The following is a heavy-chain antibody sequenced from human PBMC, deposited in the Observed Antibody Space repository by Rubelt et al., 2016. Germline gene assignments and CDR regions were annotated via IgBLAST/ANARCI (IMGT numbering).Heavy chain of an antibody. CDR3: ARDRGRATSDAFGI. CDR2: INSDGSSP. J-gene: IGHJ3*02. CDR1: GFTFSSYS. D-gene: IGHD5-24*01. Sequence: EVQLLESGGGLVQPGGSLRLSCAASGFTFSSYSMNWVRQAPGKGLVWVSRINSDGSSPSYADSVKGRFTISRDKAKNTLYLQMNSLRAEDTAVYYCARDRGRATSDAFGIWGQGTMVTVSS. V-gene: IGHV3-74*01.